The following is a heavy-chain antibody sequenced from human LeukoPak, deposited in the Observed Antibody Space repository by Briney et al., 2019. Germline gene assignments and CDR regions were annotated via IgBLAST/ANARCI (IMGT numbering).Heavy chain of an antibody. CDR1: GYTFTSYY. V-gene: IGHV1-46*01. Sequence: GASVKVSCKASGYTFTSYYMHWVRQAPGQGLEWMGIINPSGGITSYAQKFQGRVTMTRDTSTSTVYMELNSLRAEDTAVYYCARDYYYDFWSGYPAGLFNYYYHGMDVWGQGTTVTVSS. D-gene: IGHD3-3*01. J-gene: IGHJ6*02. CDR2: INPSGGIT. CDR3: ARDYYYDFWSGYPAGLFNYYYHGMDV.